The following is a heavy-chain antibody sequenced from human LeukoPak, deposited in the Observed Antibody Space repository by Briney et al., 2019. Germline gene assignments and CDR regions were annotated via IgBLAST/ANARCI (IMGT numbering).Heavy chain of an antibody. Sequence: SGTLSLTCAVSGGSISSSNWWSWVRQPPGKGLEWIGEIYHSGSTNYNPSLKSRVTISVDKSKNQFSLKLSSVTAADTAVYYCARSPNSSGWYRVFPYWGQGTLVTVSS. CDR2: IYHSGST. CDR1: GGSISSSNW. V-gene: IGHV4-4*02. D-gene: IGHD6-19*01. CDR3: ARSPNSSGWYRVFPY. J-gene: IGHJ4*02.